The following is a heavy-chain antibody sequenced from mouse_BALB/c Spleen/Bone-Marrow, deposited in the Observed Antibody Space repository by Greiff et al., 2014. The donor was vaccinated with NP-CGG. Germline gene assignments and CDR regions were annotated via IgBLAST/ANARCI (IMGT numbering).Heavy chain of an antibody. CDR2: IYPGNSDT. CDR3: TKDYDYYAIDY. V-gene: IGHV1-5*01. CDR1: GYSFTSYW. J-gene: IGHJ4*01. Sequence: DVQLQESGTVLARPGASVKMSCKASGYSFTSYWMHWVKQRPGKGLEWIGAIYPGNSDTSYNQKFKGKAKLTAVTSASTAYMELSSLTNEDSAVYYCTKDYDYYAIDYWGQGTSVTVSS. D-gene: IGHD2-4*01.